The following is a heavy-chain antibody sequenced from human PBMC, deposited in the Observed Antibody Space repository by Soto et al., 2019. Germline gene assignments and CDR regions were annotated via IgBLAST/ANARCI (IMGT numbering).Heavy chain of an antibody. J-gene: IGHJ6*02. V-gene: IGHV4-59*01. D-gene: IGHD1-26*01. Sequence: QVQLQESGPGLVKPSETLSLTCTVSGGSISSYYWSWIRQPPGKGLEWIGYIYYSGSTNYNPSLKSRVTISVDTSKNQFSLKLSSVTAADTAVYYCEREWEYYYGMDVWGQGTTVTVSS. CDR1: GGSISSYY. CDR2: IYYSGST. CDR3: EREWEYYYGMDV.